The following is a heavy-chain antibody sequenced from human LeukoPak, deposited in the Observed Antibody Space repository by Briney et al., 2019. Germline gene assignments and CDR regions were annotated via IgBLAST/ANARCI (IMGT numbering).Heavy chain of an antibody. V-gene: IGHV3-30*18. Sequence: GGSLRLSCAASGFTFSSYGMHWVRQAPGKGLEWVAVVSYDGSNKYYADSVKGRFTISRDNSKNTLYPQMNSLRAEDTAVYYCAKDWDSGSYYFDYWGQGTLVTVSS. D-gene: IGHD1-26*01. CDR2: VSYDGSNK. CDR3: AKDWDSGSYYFDY. CDR1: GFTFSSYG. J-gene: IGHJ4*02.